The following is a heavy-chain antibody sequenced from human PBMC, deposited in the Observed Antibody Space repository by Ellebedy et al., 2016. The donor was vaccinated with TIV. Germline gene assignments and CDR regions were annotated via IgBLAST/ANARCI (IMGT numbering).Heavy chain of an antibody. CDR3: AKDGAAGDYYYYGMDV. Sequence: GESLKISXAASGFTFDDYTMHWVRQAPGKGLEWVSLISWDGGSTYYADSVKGRFTISRDNSKNSLYLQMNSLRTEDTALYYCAKDGAAGDYYYYGMDVWGQGTTVTVSS. CDR2: ISWDGGST. V-gene: IGHV3-43*01. CDR1: GFTFDDYT. J-gene: IGHJ6*02. D-gene: IGHD2-15*01.